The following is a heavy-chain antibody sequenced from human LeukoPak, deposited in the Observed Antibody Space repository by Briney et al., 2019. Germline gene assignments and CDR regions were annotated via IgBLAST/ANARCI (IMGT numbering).Heavy chain of an antibody. V-gene: IGHV5-51*01. D-gene: IGHD3-16*01. CDR3: AKSMTAADYGFDY. J-gene: IGHJ4*02. CDR2: IYPGDSDT. CDR1: GYSFTNSW. Sequence: GESLKISCKGSGYSFTNSWIAWLRQIPGKGLEGIGIIYPGDSDTRYSPSFQGQVTTSTDKSISTAYLQWSSLKASDTAMYYCAKSMTAADYGFDYWGQGTLVTVSS.